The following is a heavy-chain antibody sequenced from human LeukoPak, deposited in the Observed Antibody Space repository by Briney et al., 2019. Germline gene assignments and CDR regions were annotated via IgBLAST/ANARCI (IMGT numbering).Heavy chain of an antibody. V-gene: IGHV3-74*01. D-gene: IGHD1-1*01. J-gene: IGHJ4*02. Sequence: PGGSLRLSCSASGFTFSGYWMHWVRQAPGKGLGWVSRINGDGSITNYGDSVKGRFTISRDNAENTLYLQMNSLRDEDTAVYYCARGDNAFDSWGQGTLVTVSS. CDR3: ARGDNAFDS. CDR2: INGDGSIT. CDR1: GFTFSGYW.